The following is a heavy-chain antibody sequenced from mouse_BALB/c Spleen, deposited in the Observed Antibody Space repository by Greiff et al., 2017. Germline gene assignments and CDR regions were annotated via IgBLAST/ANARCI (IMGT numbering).Heavy chain of an antibody. CDR1: GFTFSSFG. J-gene: IGHJ2*01. CDR2: ISSGSSTI. D-gene: IGHD2-4*01. Sequence: EVKVEESGGGLVQPGGSRKLSCAASGFTFSSFGMHWVRQAPEKGLEWVAYISSGSSTIYYADTVKGRFTISRDNPKNTLFLQMTSLRSEDTAMYYCARSRDGYDYDYWGQGTTLTVSS. CDR3: ARSRDGYDYDY. V-gene: IGHV5-17*02.